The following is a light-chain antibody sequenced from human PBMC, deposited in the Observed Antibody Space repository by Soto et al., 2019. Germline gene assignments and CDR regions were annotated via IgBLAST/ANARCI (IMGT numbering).Light chain of an antibody. CDR3: QQSESLPLT. V-gene: IGKV1D-12*01. CDR1: QGINSW. CDR2: STS. J-gene: IGKJ4*01. Sequence: DIQMTQSPSSVSASVGDRVTITCRASQGINSWLAWYQQKPGKAPKLLLYSTSNLQSGVPSRFSDSGSGTDFTLTITSLQPEDFATYFCQQSESLPLTFGGGTKVEIK.